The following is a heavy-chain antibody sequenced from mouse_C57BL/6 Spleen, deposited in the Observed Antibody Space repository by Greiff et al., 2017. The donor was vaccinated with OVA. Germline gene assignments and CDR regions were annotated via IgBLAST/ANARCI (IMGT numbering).Heavy chain of an antibody. Sequence: LVESGAELVKPGASVKISCKASGYAFSSYWMNWVKQRPGKGLEWIGQIYPGDGDTNYNGKFKGKATLTADKSSSTAYMQLSSLTSEDAAVYFCARGSPYAMDYWGQGTSVTVSS. D-gene: IGHD1-1*02. V-gene: IGHV1-80*01. CDR3: ARGSPYAMDY. CDR1: GYAFSSYW. CDR2: IYPGDGDT. J-gene: IGHJ4*01.